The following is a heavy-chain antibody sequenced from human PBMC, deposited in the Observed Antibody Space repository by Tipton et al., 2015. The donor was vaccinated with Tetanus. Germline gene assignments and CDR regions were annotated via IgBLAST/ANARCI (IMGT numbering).Heavy chain of an antibody. V-gene: IGHV1-18*01. J-gene: IGHJ5*02. CDR3: ASTLWFGELLGGWFDP. CDR1: GYTFTSYG. CDR2: ISAYNGNT. Sequence: QSGPEVKKPGASVKVSCKASGYTFTSYGISWVRQAPGQGLEWMGWISAYNGNTNYAQKLQGRVTMTTDTSTSTAYMELRSLRSDDTAVYYCASTLWFGELLGGWFDPWGQGTLVTVSS. D-gene: IGHD3-10*01.